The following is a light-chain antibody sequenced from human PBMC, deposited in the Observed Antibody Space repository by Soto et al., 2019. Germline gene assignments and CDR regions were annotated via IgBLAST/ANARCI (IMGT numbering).Light chain of an antibody. CDR1: SSDVGDDNF. V-gene: IGLV2-14*01. J-gene: IGLJ3*02. Sequence: QSALTQPASVSGSPGQSITISCTGPSSDVGDDNFVSWYQQHPGEAPQLMIYGVSNRPSGVSHRFSGSKSGNTASLTISGLQAEDEADYYCSSYTTSRTLVFGGGTKVTVL. CDR2: GVS. CDR3: SSYTTSRTLV.